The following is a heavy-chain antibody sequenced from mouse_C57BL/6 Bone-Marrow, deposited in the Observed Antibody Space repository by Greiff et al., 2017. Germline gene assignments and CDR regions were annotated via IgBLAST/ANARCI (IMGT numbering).Heavy chain of an antibody. J-gene: IGHJ1*03. CDR1: GYTFTSYW. Sequence: QVQLKQPGAELVMPGASVKLSCKASGYTFTSYWMHWVKQRPGQGLEWIGEIDPSDSYTNYNQKFKGKSTLTVDKSSSTAYMQLSSLTSEDSAVYYCARYYGSSYWYFDVWGTGTTVTVSS. CDR2: IDPSDSYT. D-gene: IGHD1-1*01. V-gene: IGHV1-69*01. CDR3: ARYYGSSYWYFDV.